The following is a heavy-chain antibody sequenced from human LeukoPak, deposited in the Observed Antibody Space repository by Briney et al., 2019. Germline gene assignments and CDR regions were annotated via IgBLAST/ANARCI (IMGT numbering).Heavy chain of an antibody. CDR3: AEDVGKWESLHFFDY. D-gene: IGHD1-26*01. Sequence: GGSLRLSCAASAFTFREHALSWVRQTPGKGLEWVSAISAAGDTTLYADSVKGRFTISRDNSRNTLYLQMNSLRGDDTAVYYCAEDVGKWESLHFFDYWGQGTLVTVSS. CDR1: AFTFREHA. V-gene: IGHV3-23*01. CDR2: ISAAGDTT. J-gene: IGHJ4*02.